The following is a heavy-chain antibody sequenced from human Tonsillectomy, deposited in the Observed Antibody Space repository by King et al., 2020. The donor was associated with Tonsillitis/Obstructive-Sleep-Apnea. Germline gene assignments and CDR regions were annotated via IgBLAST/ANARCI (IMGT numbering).Heavy chain of an antibody. CDR2: INPSGGST. V-gene: IGHV1-46*01. Sequence: VQLVQSGAEVKKPGASVKVSCKASGYTFTSYYMHWVRQAPGQGLEWMGIINPSGGSTSYAQKFQGRVTMTREKSTSTVYMELSSLRSEETAVYYCAGTRSISGGYFDYWAREPWSPSPQ. J-gene: IGHJ4*02. CDR1: GYTFTSYY. D-gene: IGHD1-26*01. CDR3: AGTRSISGGYFDY.